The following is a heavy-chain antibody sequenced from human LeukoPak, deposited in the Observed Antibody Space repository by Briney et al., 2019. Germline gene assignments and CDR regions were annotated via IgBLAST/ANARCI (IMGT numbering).Heavy chain of an antibody. Sequence: SQTLSLTCTVSGGSISSGSYYWSWIRQPAGKGLEWIGRIYTSGSTNYNASLKSRVSISLDTSKNQFSLKLSSVIVADTAVYYCARVIEYTSGWDSYYYMDVWGKGTTVTISS. CDR3: ARVIEYTSGWDSYYYMDV. V-gene: IGHV4-61*02. CDR2: IYTSGST. J-gene: IGHJ6*03. D-gene: IGHD6-19*01. CDR1: GGSISSGSYY.